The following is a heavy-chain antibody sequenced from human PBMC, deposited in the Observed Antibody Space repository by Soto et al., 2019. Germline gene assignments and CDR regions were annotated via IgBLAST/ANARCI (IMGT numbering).Heavy chain of an antibody. CDR2: ISGSGGSA. CDR1: GFTFSSYA. V-gene: IGHV3-23*01. D-gene: IGHD3-3*01. Sequence: PGGSLRLSCAASGFTFSSYAMSWVRQAPGKGLEWVSAISGSGGSAYYADSVKGRFTISRDNSKNTLYLQMNSLRAEDTAVYYCAKSSFGVVISPFDYWGQGTLVTVSS. J-gene: IGHJ4*02. CDR3: AKSSFGVVISPFDY.